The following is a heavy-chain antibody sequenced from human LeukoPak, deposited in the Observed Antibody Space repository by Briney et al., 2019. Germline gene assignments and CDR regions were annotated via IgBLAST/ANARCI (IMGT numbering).Heavy chain of an antibody. CDR2: IIPIFGTA. CDR1: GGTFSSYA. Sequence: GASVKVSCKASGGTFSSYAISWVRLAPGQGLEWMGGIIPIFGTANYAQKFQGRVTVTADESTSTAYMELSSLRSEDTAVYYCARGLITMVRGVTPKNYYYYGMDVWGQGTTVTVSS. J-gene: IGHJ6*02. CDR3: ARGLITMVRGVTPKNYYYYGMDV. D-gene: IGHD3-10*01. V-gene: IGHV1-69*13.